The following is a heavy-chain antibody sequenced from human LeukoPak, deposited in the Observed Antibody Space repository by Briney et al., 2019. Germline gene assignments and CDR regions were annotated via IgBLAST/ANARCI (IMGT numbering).Heavy chain of an antibody. CDR1: GFTFSSYA. Sequence: PGGSLRLSCAASGFTFSSYAMSWVRQAPGKGLEWVSAISGSGGSTYYADSVKGRFTISRDNSKNTLYLQMNSLRAEDTAVYYCAKSPLIAYTVVRHRGAFDIWGQGTMVTVSS. V-gene: IGHV3-23*01. D-gene: IGHD4-23*01. J-gene: IGHJ3*02. CDR3: AKSPLIAYTVVRHRGAFDI. CDR2: ISGSGGST.